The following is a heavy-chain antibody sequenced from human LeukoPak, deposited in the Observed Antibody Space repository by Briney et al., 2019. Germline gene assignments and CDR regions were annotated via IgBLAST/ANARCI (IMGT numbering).Heavy chain of an antibody. J-gene: IGHJ4*02. CDR2: IYYDGTNK. V-gene: IGHV3-33*08. CDR1: GFTFSSYG. D-gene: IGHD3-10*01. CDR3: ARFNYGSGSYYGYFDY. Sequence: PGGSLRLSCAASGFTFSSYGMHWVRQAPGKGLEWVAVIYYDGTNKYYADSVKGRFTISRDNSKNTLYLQMNSLRAEDTAVYYCARFNYGSGSYYGYFDYWGQGTLVTVSS.